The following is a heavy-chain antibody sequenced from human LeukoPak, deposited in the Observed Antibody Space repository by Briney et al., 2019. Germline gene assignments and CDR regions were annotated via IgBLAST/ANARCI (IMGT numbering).Heavy chain of an antibody. Sequence: GGSLRLSCAASGFTFSDYYMSWIRQAPGKGLEWVSYISSSGSTIYYADSVKGRVTISRDKSKNSPYLQMNSLRAEDTAVYYCARDFSSGYNDRNYYYGMDVWGQGTTVTVSS. CDR3: ARDFSSGYNDRNYYYGMDV. J-gene: IGHJ6*02. V-gene: IGHV3-11*01. CDR1: GFTFSDYY. CDR2: ISSSGSTI. D-gene: IGHD3-22*01.